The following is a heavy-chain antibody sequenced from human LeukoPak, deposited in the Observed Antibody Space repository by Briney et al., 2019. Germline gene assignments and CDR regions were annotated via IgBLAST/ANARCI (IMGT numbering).Heavy chain of an antibody. D-gene: IGHD3-22*01. CDR3: ARDGHRMYYYGGSDYHFDY. CDR1: GYTFTSYG. Sequence: EASVKVSCKASGYTFTSYGISWVRQAPGQGLEWMGWISAYNGNTNYAQKLQGRVTMTTDTSTSTAYMELRSLRSDDTALYYCARDGHRMYYYGGSDYHFDYWGQGTLVTVSS. J-gene: IGHJ4*02. CDR2: ISAYNGNT. V-gene: IGHV1-18*01.